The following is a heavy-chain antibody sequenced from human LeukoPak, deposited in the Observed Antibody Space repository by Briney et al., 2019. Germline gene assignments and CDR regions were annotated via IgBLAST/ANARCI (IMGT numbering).Heavy chain of an antibody. Sequence: GGSLRLSCAASGFTFDEYAMHWVRQTPGKGLEWVSGISWNSGLIDYADSVKGRFTISRDNAKNSLYLQVNSLKPEDTAFYYCAKVGIFGLVTYYFDYWGQGTLVTVSS. J-gene: IGHJ4*02. CDR1: GFTFDEYA. D-gene: IGHD3/OR15-3a*01. CDR2: ISWNSGLI. CDR3: AKVGIFGLVTYYFDY. V-gene: IGHV3-9*01.